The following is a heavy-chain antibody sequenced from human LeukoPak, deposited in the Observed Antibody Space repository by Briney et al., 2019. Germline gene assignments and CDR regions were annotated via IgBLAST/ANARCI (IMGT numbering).Heavy chain of an antibody. D-gene: IGHD7-27*01. CDR3: AKGLSNWGNFDH. CDR1: GFSLSEFV. J-gene: IGHJ4*02. Sequence: GESQTLSCAATGFSLSEFVMSWVRQAPGKGLEWVALTRKDISHQYYGDSVKGRFIISRDNSRNTLYLQMNSLRAEDTAVYYCAKGLSNWGNFDHWGQGSLVTVSS. V-gene: IGHV3-30*02. CDR2: TRKDISHQ.